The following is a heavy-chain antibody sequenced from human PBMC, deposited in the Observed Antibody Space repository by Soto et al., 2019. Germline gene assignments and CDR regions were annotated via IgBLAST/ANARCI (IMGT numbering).Heavy chain of an antibody. CDR2: INHSGST. CDR3: ARLTVSLGAEYFHH. Sequence: QVQLHQWGAGLLKPSETLSLTCAVDGGSFSDYYWDWIRQPPGQGLEWIGEINHSGSTSYNPSLKSRVVLSVDASKNQFSLKLSSVTAADTAVYYCARLTVSLGAEYFHHWGQGALVTVSS. J-gene: IGHJ1*01. CDR1: GGSFSDYY. D-gene: IGHD3-3*01. V-gene: IGHV4-34*01.